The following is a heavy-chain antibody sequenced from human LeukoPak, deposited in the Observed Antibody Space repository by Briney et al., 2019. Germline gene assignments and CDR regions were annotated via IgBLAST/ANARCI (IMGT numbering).Heavy chain of an antibody. Sequence: GGSLRLSCAASGFTFSDYYMSWVRQAPGKGLQWVSAITGSGDSTYYADSVKGRFTISRDNSKNRLYLQMNRLRAEDTAVYYCAKDFVVVPGNVNYFAFWGQGTLVTVSS. D-gene: IGHD2-21*02. V-gene: IGHV3-23*01. CDR3: AKDFVVVPGNVNYFAF. J-gene: IGHJ4*02. CDR2: ITGSGDST. CDR1: GFTFSDYY.